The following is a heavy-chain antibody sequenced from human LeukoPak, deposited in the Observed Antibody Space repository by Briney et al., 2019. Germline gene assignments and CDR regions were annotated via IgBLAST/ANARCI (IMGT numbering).Heavy chain of an antibody. Sequence: ASVKVSFKASGYTFTSYDINWVRQATGQGLEWMGWMNPNSGNTGYAQKFQGRVTMTRNTSISTAYMELSSLRSEDTAVYYCARGIVVVPAAILNFDPWGQGTLVTVSS. CDR2: MNPNSGNT. J-gene: IGHJ5*02. CDR1: GYTFTSYD. D-gene: IGHD2-2*02. V-gene: IGHV1-8*01. CDR3: ARGIVVVPAAILNFDP.